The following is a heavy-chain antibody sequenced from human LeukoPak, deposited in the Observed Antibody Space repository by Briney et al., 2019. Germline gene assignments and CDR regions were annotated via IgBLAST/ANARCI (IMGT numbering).Heavy chain of an antibody. D-gene: IGHD3-3*01. V-gene: IGHV3-23*01. CDR2: ISDTGGRT. CDR3: AKGGQDFDFWRFDL. J-gene: IGHJ5*02. Sequence: GGSLRLSCAASGFSFSDSAVSWVRHSPGEGLKWVSSISDTGGRTYYADSVKGRFTITRDNSRNTVNLQMNSLRAGDTARYYCAKGGQDFDFWRFDLWGQGALVTVSS. CDR1: GFSFSDSA.